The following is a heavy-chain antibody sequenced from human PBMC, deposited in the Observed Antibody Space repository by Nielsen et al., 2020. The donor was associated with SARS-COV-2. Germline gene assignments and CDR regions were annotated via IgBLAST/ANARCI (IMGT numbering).Heavy chain of an antibody. V-gene: IGHV3-64D*06. D-gene: IGHD3-22*01. Sequence: GESLKISCSASGFTFSSYAMHWVRQAPGKGLEYVSAISSNGGSTYYADSVKGRFTISRDNSKNTLYLQMSSLRAEDTAVYYCVKDMSHYDSIDYYYGMDVWGQGTTVTVSS. CDR2: ISSNGGST. J-gene: IGHJ6*02. CDR1: GFTFSSYA. CDR3: VKDMSHYDSIDYYYGMDV.